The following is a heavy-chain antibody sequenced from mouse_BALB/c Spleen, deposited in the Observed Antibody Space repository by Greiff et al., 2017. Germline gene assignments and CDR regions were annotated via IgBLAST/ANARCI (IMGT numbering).Heavy chain of an antibody. CDR1: GYTFTSYW. D-gene: IGHD1-1*01. CDR2: IYPGSGST. CDR3: TRLSYYGVDY. Sequence: LQQPGSELVRPGASVKLSCKASGYTFTSYWMHWVKQRPGQGLEWIGNIYPGSGSTNYDEKFKSKATLTVDTSSSTAYMQLSSLTSEDSAVYYCTRLSYYGVDYWGQGTTLTVSS. J-gene: IGHJ2*01. V-gene: IGHV1S22*01.